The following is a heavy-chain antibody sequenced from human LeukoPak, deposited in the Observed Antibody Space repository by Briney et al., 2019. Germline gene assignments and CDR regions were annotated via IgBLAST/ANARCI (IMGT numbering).Heavy chain of an antibody. Sequence: SETLSLTCAVYGGSFRGYYWGWIRQPPGKGLEWNGEINHSGSTNYNPSLKRRVTISVDTSKNQFSLKLSSVTAADTAVYYCALIPGPRGPDNMDVWAKGPRSPSP. CDR2: INHSGST. J-gene: IGHJ6*03. CDR1: GGSFRGYY. V-gene: IGHV4-34*01. CDR3: ALIPGPRGPDNMDV. D-gene: IGHD2-8*01.